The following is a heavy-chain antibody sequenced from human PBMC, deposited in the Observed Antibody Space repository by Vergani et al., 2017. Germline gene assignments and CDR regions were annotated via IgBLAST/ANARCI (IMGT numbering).Heavy chain of an antibody. D-gene: IGHD3-10*01. CDR3: ARDGELLWFGRENYYGMDV. CDR2: IYSGGST. Sequence: EVQLVESGGGLVQPGGSLRLSCAASGFTVSSNYMSWVRQAPGKGLEWVSVIYSGGSTYYADSVKGRFTISRDNSKNTLYLQMNSLRAEDTAVYYCARDGELLWFGRENYYGMDVWGQGTTVTVSS. V-gene: IGHV3-66*02. J-gene: IGHJ6*02. CDR1: GFTVSSNY.